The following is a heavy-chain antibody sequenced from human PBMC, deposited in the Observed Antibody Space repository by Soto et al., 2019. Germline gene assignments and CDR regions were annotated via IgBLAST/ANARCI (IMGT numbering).Heavy chain of an antibody. CDR1: GGSISSYY. J-gene: IGHJ4*02. D-gene: IGHD3-9*01. Sequence: PSETLSLTCTVSGGSISSYYWSWIRQPPGKGLEWIGYIYYSGSTNYNPSLKSRVTISVDTSKNQFSLKLSSVTAADTAVYYCASSDILTGYPFDYWGQGTLVTVSS. V-gene: IGHV4-59*01. CDR3: ASSDILTGYPFDY. CDR2: IYYSGST.